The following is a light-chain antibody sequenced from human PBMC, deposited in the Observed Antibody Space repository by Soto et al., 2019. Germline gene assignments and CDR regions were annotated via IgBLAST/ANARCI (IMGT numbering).Light chain of an antibody. J-gene: IGKJ4*01. CDR2: AAS. CDR1: QGISSW. Sequence: DIQMTQSPTSVSVSVGDRVTLTCRASQGISSWLAWYQQKPGKAPKLLIYAASNLQSGVPSRFSGSGSGTAFTLTIRSFQPEDLATYYCQQARTFPLTFGGGTKVEIK. V-gene: IGKV1-12*01. CDR3: QQARTFPLT.